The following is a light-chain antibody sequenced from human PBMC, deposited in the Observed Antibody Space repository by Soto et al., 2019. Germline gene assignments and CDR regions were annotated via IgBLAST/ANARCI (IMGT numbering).Light chain of an antibody. J-gene: IGLJ1*01. Sequence: QSVLTQPPSVSGAPGQRVTISCTGSSSNIGAGYDVHWYQQLPGTAPKLLISGNSNRPSGVPDRFSGSKSGTSASLAITGLQAEDEADYYCQSYDSSLSGSDVFGTGTQLTVL. CDR2: GNS. CDR3: QSYDSSLSGSDV. CDR1: SSNIGAGYD. V-gene: IGLV1-40*01.